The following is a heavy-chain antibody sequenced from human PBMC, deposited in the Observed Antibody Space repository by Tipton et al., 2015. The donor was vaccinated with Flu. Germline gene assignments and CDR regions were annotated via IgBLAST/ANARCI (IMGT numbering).Heavy chain of an antibody. D-gene: IGHD2/OR15-2a*01. CDR2: INHSGST. Sequence: TLSLTCAVYGGSFSGYYWSWIRQSPGKGLEWIGEINHSGSTNYNPSLKSRVTISVDTSKNQFSLKLSSVTAADTAVYYCARQGRKRTVLHYYYYGMDVWGQGTTVTVSS. CDR3: ARQGRKRTVLHYYYYGMDV. J-gene: IGHJ6*02. V-gene: IGHV4-34*01. CDR1: GGSFSGYY.